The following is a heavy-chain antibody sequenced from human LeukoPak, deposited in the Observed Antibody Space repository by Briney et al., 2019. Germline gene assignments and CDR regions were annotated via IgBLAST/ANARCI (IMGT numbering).Heavy chain of an antibody. CDR2: ISGSGGST. J-gene: IGHJ1*01. V-gene: IGHV3-23*01. CDR3: AKDQALYSSSWYLEYFQH. Sequence: GGSLRLSCAASGFIFSSYAMSWVRQAPGKGLEWVSAISGSGGSTYYADSVKGRFTISRDNSKNTLYLQMNSLRAEDTAVYYCAKDQALYSSSWYLEYFQHWGQGTLVTVSS. D-gene: IGHD6-13*01. CDR1: GFIFSSYA.